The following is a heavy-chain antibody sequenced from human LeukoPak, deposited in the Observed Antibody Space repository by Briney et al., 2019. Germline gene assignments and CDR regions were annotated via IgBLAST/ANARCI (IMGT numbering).Heavy chain of an antibody. CDR2: IYPGDPDT. D-gene: IGHD2-2*01. CDR3: ARRYCSSTSCYGCFDY. V-gene: IGHV5-51*01. J-gene: IGHJ4*02. CDR1: RYSFTSYW. Sequence: GESLKISCKGSRYSFTSYWIGWVRQMPGKGLEWMGIIYPGDPDTRYSPSFQGQVTISADKSISTAYLQWSSLKASDTAMYYCARRYCSSTSCYGCFDYWGQGTLVTVSS.